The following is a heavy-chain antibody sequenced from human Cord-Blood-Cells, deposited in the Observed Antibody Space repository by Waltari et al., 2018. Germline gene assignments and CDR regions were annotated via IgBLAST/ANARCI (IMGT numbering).Heavy chain of an antibody. J-gene: IGHJ2*01. D-gene: IGHD6-13*01. CDR2: FDPEDGET. CDR3: ATEGRPGKAAAVRYFDL. Sequence: QVQLVQSGPAVKKPGASVKVSCKVSGYTLTDLPMHSVRQAPGKGLEWMGGFDPEDGETIYAQKCQGRVTMNEDTSTDTAYMELSSLRSEDTAVYYCATEGRPGKAAAVRYFDLWGRGTLVTVSS. V-gene: IGHV1-24*01. CDR1: GYTLTDLP.